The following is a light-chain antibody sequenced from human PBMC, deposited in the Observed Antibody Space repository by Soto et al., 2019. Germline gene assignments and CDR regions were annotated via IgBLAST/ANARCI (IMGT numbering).Light chain of an antibody. J-gene: IGLJ2*01. CDR2: EVS. V-gene: IGLV2-14*01. Sequence: QSALTQPASVSGSPGQSITISCTGTSSDVGGYKYVSWYQQHPGKAPKLIIYEVSNRPSGVSNRFSGSKSGNTASLTISGLQAEDEADYYCSSYTSSSTYVVFGGGTKLTVL. CDR1: SSDVGGYKY. CDR3: SSYTSSSTYVV.